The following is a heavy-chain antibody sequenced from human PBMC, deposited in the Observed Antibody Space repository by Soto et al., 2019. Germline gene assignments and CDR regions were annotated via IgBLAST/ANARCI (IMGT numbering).Heavy chain of an antibody. V-gene: IGHV4-31*03. J-gene: IGHJ4*02. Sequence: QVQLQESGPGLVKPSQTLSLTCTVSGGSISSGEYYWSWIRQHPGKGLEWIGYIYYDGSTYYNPSLKSRVTMSVDTSMNQFSLKVSSVTAADTAVYYCARDGGYCRSSTCSTPLDWGQGILVTVSS. CDR1: GGSISSGEYY. D-gene: IGHD2-2*02. CDR2: IYYDGST. CDR3: ARDGGYCRSSTCSTPLD.